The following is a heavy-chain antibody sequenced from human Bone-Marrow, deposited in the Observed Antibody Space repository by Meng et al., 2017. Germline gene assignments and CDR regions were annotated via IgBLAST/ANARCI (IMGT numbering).Heavy chain of an antibody. D-gene: IGHD3-22*01. CDR2: IKEDGSDK. Sequence: GGSLRLSCEASGFTFRSYWMTWVRQAPGKGLEWVANIKEDGSDKIYADSVKGRFTISRDNAKNSLYLQMNSLRAEDTAVYYCARGPAYDSSGYPDYWGQGTLVTVSS. CDR1: GFTFRSYW. J-gene: IGHJ4*02. V-gene: IGHV3-7*01. CDR3: ARGPAYDSSGYPDY.